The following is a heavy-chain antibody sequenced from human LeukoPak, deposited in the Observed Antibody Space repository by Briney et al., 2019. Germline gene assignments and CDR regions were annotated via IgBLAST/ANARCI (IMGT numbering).Heavy chain of an antibody. Sequence: GGSLRLSCAASGFTFDDYGMSWVRQAPGKGLEWVSGINWNGGSTGYANSVKGRFTISRDNAKNSLYLQMNSLRAEDTAVYSCAKDVASSWYLYYFDYWGQGTLVTVSS. CDR3: AKDVASSWYLYYFDY. D-gene: IGHD6-13*01. CDR1: GFTFDDYG. CDR2: INWNGGST. V-gene: IGHV3-20*04. J-gene: IGHJ4*02.